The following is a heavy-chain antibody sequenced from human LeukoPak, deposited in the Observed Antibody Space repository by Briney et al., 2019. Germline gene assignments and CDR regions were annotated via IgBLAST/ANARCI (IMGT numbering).Heavy chain of an antibody. D-gene: IGHD3-9*01. CDR1: GYTFTSYD. J-gene: IGHJ6*03. CDR2: MNPNSGNT. V-gene: IGHV1-8*01. Sequence: ASVKVSCKASGYTFTSYDINWVRQATGQGLEWMGWMNPNSGNTGYAQKFQGRVTMTRNTSISTAYMELSRLRSEDTAVYYCARGGPTYYDILTGYYRGLYYMDVWGKGTTVTISS. CDR3: ARGGPTYYDILTGYYRGLYYMDV.